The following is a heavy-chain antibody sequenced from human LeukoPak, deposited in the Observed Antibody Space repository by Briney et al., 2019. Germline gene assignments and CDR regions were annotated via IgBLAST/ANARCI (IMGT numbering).Heavy chain of an antibody. CDR3: ARPPSELYGDYSIFDY. Sequence: SETLSLTCTVSGGSISSSSYYWGWIRQPPGKGLEWIGSIYYSGSTYYNPSLKSRVTISVDTSKNQFSLKLSSVTAADTAVYYCARPPSELYGDYSIFDYWGQGTLVTVSS. J-gene: IGHJ4*02. D-gene: IGHD4-17*01. CDR1: GGSISSSSYY. CDR2: IYYSGST. V-gene: IGHV4-39*01.